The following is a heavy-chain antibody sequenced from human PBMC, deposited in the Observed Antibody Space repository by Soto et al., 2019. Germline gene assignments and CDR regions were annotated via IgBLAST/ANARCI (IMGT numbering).Heavy chain of an antibody. CDR3: ARHYSSGWDYFDY. CDR1: GGSIATRIYY. V-gene: IGHV4-39*01. Sequence: PSETLSLTCNVSGGSIATRIYYWAWIRQPPGKGLGWIGSLYYSGSTYYNPSLKSRVTISVDTSKNQFSLKVTSVTAADTAVYYCARHYSSGWDYFDYWGQGTLVTVS. CDR2: LYYSGST. D-gene: IGHD6-19*01. J-gene: IGHJ4*02.